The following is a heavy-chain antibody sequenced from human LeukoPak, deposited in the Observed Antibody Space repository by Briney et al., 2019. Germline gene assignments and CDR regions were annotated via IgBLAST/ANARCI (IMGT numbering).Heavy chain of an antibody. V-gene: IGHV4-59*01. Sequence: SETLSLTCTVSGGSISSYYWSWIRQPPGKGLEWIGYIYYSGSTNYNPSLKSRVTLSVDTSKNQFSLKLSSVTVVDTAVYYCARTPRNGYNYYFDYWGQGTLVTVSS. CDR1: GGSISSYY. CDR2: IYYSGST. D-gene: IGHD5-24*01. CDR3: ARTPRNGYNYYFDY. J-gene: IGHJ4*02.